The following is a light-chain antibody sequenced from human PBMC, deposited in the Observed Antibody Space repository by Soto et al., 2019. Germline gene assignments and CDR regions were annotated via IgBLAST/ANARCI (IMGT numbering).Light chain of an antibody. CDR3: CSYAGDSTYV. CDR1: SSDVGSYDL. J-gene: IGLJ1*01. V-gene: IGLV2-23*01. CDR2: EAS. Sequence: QSVRTQPASVSGSPGQSITISCTGTSSDVGSYDLVSWYQQYPGKAPKLMIYEASERPSGVSYRFSGSKSANTASLTISGLQAEDEADYYCCSYAGDSTYVFGTGTKVTVL.